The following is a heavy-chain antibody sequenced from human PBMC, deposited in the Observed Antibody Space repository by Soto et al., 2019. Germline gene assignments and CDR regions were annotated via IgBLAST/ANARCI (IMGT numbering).Heavy chain of an antibody. CDR3: ARGPIYSSSSSWFDP. CDR1: GGSISSYY. D-gene: IGHD6-6*01. J-gene: IGHJ5*02. V-gene: IGHV4-59*01. Sequence: KASETLSLTSTVSGGSISSYYWSWIRQPPGKGLEWIGYIYYSGSTNYNPSLKSRVTISVDTSKNQFSLKLSSVTAADTAVYYCARGPIYSSSSSWFDPWGQGTLVTVSS. CDR2: IYYSGST.